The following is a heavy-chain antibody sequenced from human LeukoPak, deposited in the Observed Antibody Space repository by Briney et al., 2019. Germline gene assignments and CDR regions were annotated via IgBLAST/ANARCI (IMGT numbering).Heavy chain of an antibody. CDR2: IIPIFGTA. CDR3: ARGPTYYYDSSGYPAGAFDI. Sequence: ASVKVSCKASGGTFSSYAISWVRQAPGQGLEWMGGIIPIFGTANYAQKFRGRVTITADESTSTAYMELSSLRSEDTAVYYCARGPTYYYDSSGYPAGAFDIWGQGTMVTVSS. D-gene: IGHD3-22*01. V-gene: IGHV1-69*13. CDR1: GGTFSSYA. J-gene: IGHJ3*02.